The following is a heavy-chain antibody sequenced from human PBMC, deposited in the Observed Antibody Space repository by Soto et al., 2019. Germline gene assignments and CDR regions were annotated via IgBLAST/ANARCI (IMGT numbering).Heavy chain of an antibody. J-gene: IGHJ4*02. D-gene: IGHD3-3*01. CDR1: GFSLSTSGVG. V-gene: IGHV2-5*02. CDR3: AHRDDAYYDFWSGYYDY. CDR2: IYWDDDK. Sequence: SGPTLVKPTQTLTLTCTFSGFSLSTSGVGVGWIRQPPGKALEWLALIYWDDDKRYSPSLKSRLTITKDTSKNQVVLTMTNMDPVDTATYYCAHRDDAYYDFWSGYYDYWGQGTLVTVSS.